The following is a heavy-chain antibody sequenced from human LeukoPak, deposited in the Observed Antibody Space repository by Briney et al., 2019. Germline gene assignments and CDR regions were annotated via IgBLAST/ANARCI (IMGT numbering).Heavy chain of an antibody. D-gene: IGHD3-10*01. CDR1: GSSISPYF. V-gene: IGHV4-59*01. Sequence: SETLSLTCTVSGSSISPYFWSWIRQPPGKGLEWIGYISYTGNTNYNPSLKSRVTISVDTSKNQFSLQLTSVTAADTAVYYCARDDYRGVTNFDPWGQGTLVTVSS. J-gene: IGHJ5*02. CDR3: ARDDYRGVTNFDP. CDR2: ISYTGNT.